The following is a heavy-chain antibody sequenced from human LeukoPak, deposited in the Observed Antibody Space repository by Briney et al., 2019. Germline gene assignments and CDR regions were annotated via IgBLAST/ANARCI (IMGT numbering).Heavy chain of an antibody. V-gene: IGHV1-3*01. D-gene: IGHD3-9*01. CDR3: ARSDILTGYITHYGMDV. CDR1: GYTFTRYA. CDR2: INAGNGNT. J-gene: IGHJ6*02. Sequence: ASVKVSCKASGYTFTRYAMHWVRQAPGQRLEWMGWINAGNGNTKYSQKFQGRVTITRDTSASTAYMELGSLRSEDTAVYYCARSDILTGYITHYGMDVWGQGTTVTVSS.